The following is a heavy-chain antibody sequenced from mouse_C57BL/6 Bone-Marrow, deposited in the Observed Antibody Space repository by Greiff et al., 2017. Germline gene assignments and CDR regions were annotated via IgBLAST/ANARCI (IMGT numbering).Heavy chain of an antibody. V-gene: IGHV1-50*01. CDR3: AREGRPYYGSSLYYFDY. Sequence: QVQLQQPGAELVKPGASVKLSCKDSGYTFTSYWMQWVKQRPGQGLEWIGEIDPSDSYTNYNQKFKGKATLTVDTSSSTAYMQLSSLTSEDSAVYYCAREGRPYYGSSLYYFDYWGQGTTLTVSS. CDR1: GYTFTSYW. D-gene: IGHD1-1*01. J-gene: IGHJ2*01. CDR2: IDPSDSYT.